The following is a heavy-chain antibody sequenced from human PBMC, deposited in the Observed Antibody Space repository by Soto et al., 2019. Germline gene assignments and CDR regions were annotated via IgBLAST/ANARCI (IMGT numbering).Heavy chain of an antibody. D-gene: IGHD3-3*01. V-gene: IGHV1-69*13. Sequence: GASVKVSCKASGGTFSSYAISWVRQAPGQGLEWMGGIIPIFGTANYAQKFQGRVTITADESTSTAYMELSSLRSEDTAVYYCARDTPTPYDFWSGSPKGDYYGMDVWGQGTTVTVSS. CDR2: IIPIFGTA. J-gene: IGHJ6*02. CDR3: ARDTPTPYDFWSGSPKGDYYGMDV. CDR1: GGTFSSYA.